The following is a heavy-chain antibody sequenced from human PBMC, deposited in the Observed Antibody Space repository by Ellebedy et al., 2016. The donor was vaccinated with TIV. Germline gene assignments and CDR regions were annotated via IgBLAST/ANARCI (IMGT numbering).Heavy chain of an antibody. CDR1: GYRFTFYY. Sequence: ASVKVSCKASGYRFTFYYMHWVRKAPGQGLEWIGIINPSTGSTHYAQNFQGRVTITRDTSMSTVYMELHSLRSEDTAVYYCAGIACGGECYPELGYYGMDVWGQGTTVTVSS. CDR3: AGIACGGECYPELGYYGMDV. D-gene: IGHD2-21*01. CDR2: INPSTGST. V-gene: IGHV1-46*01. J-gene: IGHJ6*02.